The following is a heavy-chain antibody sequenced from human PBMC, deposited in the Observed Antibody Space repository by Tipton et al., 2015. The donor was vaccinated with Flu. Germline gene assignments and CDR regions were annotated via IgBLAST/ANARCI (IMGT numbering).Heavy chain of an antibody. J-gene: IGHJ6*02. CDR1: GYTFTSYD. Sequence: QLVQSGAEVKKPGASVKVSCKASGYTFTSYDINWVRQATGQGLEWMGWMNPNSGNTGYAQKFQGRVTMTRNTSISTAYMELSSLRSEDTAVYYCASGSGWFNGYYYYGMDVWGQGTTVTVSS. D-gene: IGHD6-19*01. V-gene: IGHV1-8*01. CDR2: MNPNSGNT. CDR3: ASGSGWFNGYYYYGMDV.